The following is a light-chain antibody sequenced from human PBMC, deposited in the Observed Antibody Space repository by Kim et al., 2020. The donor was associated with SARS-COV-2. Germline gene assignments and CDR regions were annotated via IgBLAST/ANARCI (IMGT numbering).Light chain of an antibody. Sequence: ALGQTVRITCQGDNLRNYYASLYQQKPGLAPVLVIYGKNNRPSGIPDRFSGSSSGNTASLTITGAQAEDEADYYCNSRDSSGNHWVFGGGTQLTVL. CDR3: NSRDSSGNHWV. CDR2: GKN. V-gene: IGLV3-19*01. J-gene: IGLJ3*02. CDR1: NLRNYY.